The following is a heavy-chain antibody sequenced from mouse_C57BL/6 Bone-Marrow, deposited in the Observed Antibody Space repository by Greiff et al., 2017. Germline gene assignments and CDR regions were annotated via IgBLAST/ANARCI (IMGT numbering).Heavy chain of an antibody. J-gene: IGHJ2*01. Sequence: EVKLVESGGDLVKPGGSLKLSCAASGFTFSSYGMSWVRQTPDKRLEWVATISSGGSYTYYPDSVKGRFTISRDNAKNTLYLQMSSLKSEDTAMYYCARAGDYGSILYYFDYWGQGTTLTVSS. CDR2: ISSGGSYT. V-gene: IGHV5-6*01. CDR3: ARAGDYGSILYYFDY. CDR1: GFTFSSYG. D-gene: IGHD1-1*01.